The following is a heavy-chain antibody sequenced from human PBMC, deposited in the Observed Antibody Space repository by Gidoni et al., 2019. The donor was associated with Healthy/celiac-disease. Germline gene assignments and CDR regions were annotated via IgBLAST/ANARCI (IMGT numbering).Heavy chain of an antibody. CDR2: IYWDDDK. V-gene: IGHV2-5*02. CDR1: GFSLSTSGVG. J-gene: IGHJ4*02. CDR3: AHRPVKGFWSGNLFDY. D-gene: IGHD3-3*01. Sequence: QITLKESGPTLVKPTQTLTLTCTFSGFSLSTSGVGVGWIRQPPGKALEWLALIYWDDDKRYSPSLKSRLTITKDTSKNQVVLTMTNMDPVDTATYYCAHRPVKGFWSGNLFDYWGQGTLVTVSS.